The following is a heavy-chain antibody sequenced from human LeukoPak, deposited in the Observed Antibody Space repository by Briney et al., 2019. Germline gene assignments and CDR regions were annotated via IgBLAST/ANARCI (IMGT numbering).Heavy chain of an antibody. CDR2: INHSGST. Sequence: SETLSLTCAVYGGSFSGYYRSWIRQPPGKGLEWIGEINHSGSTNYNPSLKSRVTISVDTSKNQFSLKLSSVTAADTAVYYCARGRIQLWYNWFDPWGQGTLVTVSS. J-gene: IGHJ5*02. V-gene: IGHV4-34*01. CDR3: ARGRIQLWYNWFDP. D-gene: IGHD5-18*01. CDR1: GGSFSGYY.